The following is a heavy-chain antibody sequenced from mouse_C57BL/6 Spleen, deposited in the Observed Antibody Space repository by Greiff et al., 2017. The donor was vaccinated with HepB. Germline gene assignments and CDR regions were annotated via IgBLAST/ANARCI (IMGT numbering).Heavy chain of an antibody. D-gene: IGHD1-1*01. V-gene: IGHV1-19*01. Sequence: EVQLVESGPVLVKPGASVKMSCKASGYTFTDYYMNWVKQSHGKSLEWIGVINPYNGGTSYNQKFKGKATLTVDKSSSTAYMELNSLTSEDSAVYYCARGAITTDAMDYWGQGTSVTVSS. CDR3: ARGAITTDAMDY. CDR2: INPYNGGT. J-gene: IGHJ4*01. CDR1: GYTFTDYY.